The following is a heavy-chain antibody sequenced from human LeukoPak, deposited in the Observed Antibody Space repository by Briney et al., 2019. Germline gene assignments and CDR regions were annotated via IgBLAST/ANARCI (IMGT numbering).Heavy chain of an antibody. CDR1: GFTFSSYS. Sequence: AGSLRLSCAASGFTFSSYSMNWVRQAPGKGLEWVSSISSSSSYIYYADSVKGRFTISRDNAKNSLYLQMNSLRAEDTAVYYCASTMDYYDSSGYTYWGQGTLVTVSS. D-gene: IGHD3-22*01. CDR2: ISSSSSYI. J-gene: IGHJ4*02. V-gene: IGHV3-21*01. CDR3: ASTMDYYDSSGYTY.